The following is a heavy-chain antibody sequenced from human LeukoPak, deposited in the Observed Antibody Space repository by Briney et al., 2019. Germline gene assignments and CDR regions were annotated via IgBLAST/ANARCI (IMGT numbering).Heavy chain of an antibody. Sequence: GGSLRLSCAASGFTFRASWMHWVRQAPGKGLVWVSRINSDGKSTNYADSAKGRFTISRDNAKITLYLQMNSLRAEDTAVYYCSRGPVDGSGNYYVGGHWGQGTLVTVSS. CDR3: SRGPVDGSGNYYVGGH. CDR2: INSDGKST. V-gene: IGHV3-74*01. D-gene: IGHD3-10*01. J-gene: IGHJ4*02. CDR1: GFTFRASW.